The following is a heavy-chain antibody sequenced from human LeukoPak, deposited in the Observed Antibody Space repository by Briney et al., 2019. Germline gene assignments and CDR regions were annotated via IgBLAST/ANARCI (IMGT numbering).Heavy chain of an antibody. CDR1: GGSISSYY. D-gene: IGHD2-2*01. CDR2: IYYSGST. J-gene: IGHJ4*02. CDR3: ARVAAGSSNLDY. Sequence: SETLSLTCTVSGGSISSYYWSWIRQPPGKGLEWIGYIYYSGSTNYNPSLKSRVTISVDTSKNQFSLKLSSVTAADTAVYYCARVAAGSSNLDYWGQGALVTVS. V-gene: IGHV4-59*01.